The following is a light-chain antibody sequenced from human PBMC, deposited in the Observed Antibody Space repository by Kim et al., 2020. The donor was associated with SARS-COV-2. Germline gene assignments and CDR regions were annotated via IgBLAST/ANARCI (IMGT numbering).Light chain of an antibody. J-gene: IGKJ2*01. CDR2: SAS. Sequence: DIQMTQSPSSLSASLGDGVTITCRASQDISDYLAWYQHQPGKVPKLLINSASTLHSGVPSRFSGSGSGTDFTLTISSLQPEDVATQYYQLYHIAPYTFGQGAKLAI. V-gene: IGKV1-27*01. CDR3: QLYHIAPYT. CDR1: QDISDY.